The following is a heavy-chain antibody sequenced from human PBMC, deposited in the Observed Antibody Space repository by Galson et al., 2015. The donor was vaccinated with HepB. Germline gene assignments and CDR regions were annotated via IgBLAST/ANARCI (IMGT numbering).Heavy chain of an antibody. V-gene: IGHV1-3*01. CDR1: GYTFTSYA. D-gene: IGHD6-13*01. CDR2: INAGNGNT. Sequence: SAKVSCKASGYTFTSYAMHWVRQAPGQRLEWMGWINAGNGNTKYSQKFQGRVTITRDTSASTAYMELSSLRSEDTAVYYCARDGTSSSWYYWYFDLWGRGTLVTVSS. CDR3: ARDGTSSSWYYWYFDL. J-gene: IGHJ2*01.